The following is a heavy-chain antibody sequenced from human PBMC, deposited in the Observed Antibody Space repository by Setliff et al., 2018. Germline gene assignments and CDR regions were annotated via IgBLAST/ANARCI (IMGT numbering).Heavy chain of an antibody. J-gene: IGHJ4*02. CDR3: VAVRWNYPTV. Sequence: GGSLRLSCATSGFSFKDAWFTWVRQTPGKGLEWVSGINWSGEIIGYADSVKGRFTISRDNAKNTLYLQMNSLRAEDTAVFYCVAVRWNYPTVWGQGTLVTVSS. D-gene: IGHD1-7*01. CDR2: INWSGEII. CDR1: GFSFKDAW. V-gene: IGHV3-20*04.